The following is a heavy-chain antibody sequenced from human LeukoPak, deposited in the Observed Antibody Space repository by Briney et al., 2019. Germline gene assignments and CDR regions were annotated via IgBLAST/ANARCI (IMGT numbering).Heavy chain of an antibody. CDR2: IKNDGSDQ. CDR1: GLTFNNYW. CDR3: ARVAHDYVWGSYRQYGLDV. Sequence: PGGSLRLSCAASGLTFNNYWMTWVRQAPGKGLEWVANIKNDGSDQYYVDSVKGRFSITRDNAKNSLYLQVYSLRDEDTAVYYCARVAHDYVWGSYRQYGLDVWGQGTTVTVSS. V-gene: IGHV3-7*01. D-gene: IGHD3-16*02. J-gene: IGHJ6*02.